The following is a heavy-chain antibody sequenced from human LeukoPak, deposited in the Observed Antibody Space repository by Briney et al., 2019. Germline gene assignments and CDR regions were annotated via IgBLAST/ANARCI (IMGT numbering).Heavy chain of an antibody. V-gene: IGHV1-2*02. CDR2: IYPKTGGT. CDR1: GYTFTDYY. CDR3: ARSSLNSFDS. D-gene: IGHD4-23*01. Sequence: GASVKVSCKASGYTFTDYYMHWVRQAPGQGLEWVGWIYPKTGGTNSAQKFQGRVTMTGDTFISTAYMELSTLRSDDTAVYYCARSSLNSFDSWGQGSLVTVSS. J-gene: IGHJ4*02.